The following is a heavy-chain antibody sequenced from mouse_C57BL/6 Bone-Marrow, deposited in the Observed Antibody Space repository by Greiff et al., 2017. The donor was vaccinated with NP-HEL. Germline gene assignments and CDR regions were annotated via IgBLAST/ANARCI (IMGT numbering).Heavy chain of an antibody. V-gene: IGHV1-82*01. CDR1: GYAFSSSW. CDR2: IYPGDGDT. J-gene: IGHJ2*01. Sequence: QVQLQQSGPELVKPGASVKISCKASGYAFSSSWMNWVKQRPGKGLEWIGRIYPGDGDTNYNGKFKGKATLTADKSSSTAYMQLSSLTSEDSAVYFCARRGSKRNFDYGGQGTTLTVSS. CDR3: ARRGSKRNFDY. D-gene: IGHD2-5*01.